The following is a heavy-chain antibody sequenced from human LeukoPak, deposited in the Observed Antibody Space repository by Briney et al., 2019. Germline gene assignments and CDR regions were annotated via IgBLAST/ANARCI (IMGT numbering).Heavy chain of an antibody. Sequence: ASVKVSCKASGYTFTGYYMHWVRQAPGQGLEWMGWINPNSGGTHYSQKFQGRVTMTRETSISTAYMELSRLRSDDTAVYYCARDRHDILTGYYNWFDPWGQGTLVTVSS. CDR3: ARDRHDILTGYYNWFDP. V-gene: IGHV1-2*02. J-gene: IGHJ5*02. CDR1: GYTFTGYY. CDR2: INPNSGGT. D-gene: IGHD3-9*01.